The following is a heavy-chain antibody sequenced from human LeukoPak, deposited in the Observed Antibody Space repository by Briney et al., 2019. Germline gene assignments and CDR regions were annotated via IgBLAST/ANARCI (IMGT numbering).Heavy chain of an antibody. CDR1: GGSISSSNW. CDR2: IYHSGST. V-gene: IGHV4-4*02. Sequence: SGTLSLTCAVSGGSISSSNWWSWVRQPPGKGLEWIGEIYHSGSTNYNPSLKSRVTISVDRSKNQFSLKLSSVTAADTAVYYCARLYDSSGYYNNLYYYYMDVWGKGTTVTISS. D-gene: IGHD3-22*01. CDR3: ARLYDSSGYYNNLYYYYMDV. J-gene: IGHJ6*03.